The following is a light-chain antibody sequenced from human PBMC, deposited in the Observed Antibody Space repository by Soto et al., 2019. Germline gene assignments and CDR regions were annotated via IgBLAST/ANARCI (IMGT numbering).Light chain of an antibody. Sequence: QSALTQRRLVSGSPGQSFTISCTGTSSDVGGYNYVSWYQQHPGKAPKLMIYDVSKRPSGVPDRFSGSKSGNTASLTISGLQAEDEADYYCCSYAGSYVVFGGGTKLTVL. CDR2: DVS. J-gene: IGLJ2*01. V-gene: IGLV2-11*01. CDR3: CSYAGSYVV. CDR1: SSDVGGYNY.